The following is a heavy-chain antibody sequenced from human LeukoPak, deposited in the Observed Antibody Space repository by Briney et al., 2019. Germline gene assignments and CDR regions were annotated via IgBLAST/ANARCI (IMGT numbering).Heavy chain of an antibody. V-gene: IGHV3-23*01. Sequence: PGGSLRLSCTASGFTFNNYAIDWVRQAPGKGLEWVSAISGSGDTTYHADSVKGRFTISRDNSRNTLYLQMNSLRAEDTAVYYCAKWEGSSGCAFDYWGQGTLVTVSS. CDR3: AKWEGSSGCAFDY. CDR1: GFTFNNYA. D-gene: IGHD3-22*01. CDR2: ISGSGDTT. J-gene: IGHJ4*02.